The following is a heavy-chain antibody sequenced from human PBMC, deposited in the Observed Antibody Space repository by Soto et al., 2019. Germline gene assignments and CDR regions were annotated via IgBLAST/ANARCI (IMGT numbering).Heavy chain of an antibody. CDR1: GFTVSSYI. J-gene: IGHJ3*02. V-gene: IGHV3-21*01. D-gene: IGHD3-16*01. CDR2: ISSSSSYI. Sequence: GGSLRLSCAASGFTVSSYIMNWVRQAPGKGLEWVSSISSSSSYIYYADSVKGRFTISRDNAKNSLYLQMNSLRAEDTAVYYCARAPPPSTFGCHDIWGQGTMVTVSS. CDR3: ARAPPPSTFGCHDI.